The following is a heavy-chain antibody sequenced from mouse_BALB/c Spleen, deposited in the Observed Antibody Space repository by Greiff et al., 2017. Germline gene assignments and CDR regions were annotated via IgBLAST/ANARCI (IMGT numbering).Heavy chain of an antibody. CDR3: ARGYGYDYDAWFAY. CDR1: GFSLTGYG. D-gene: IGHD2-4*01. CDR2: IWGDGST. Sequence: VQLVESGPGLVAPSQSLSITCPVSGFSLTGYGVNWVRQPPGKGLEWLGMIWGDGSTDYNSALKSRLSISKDNSNSQVFLKMNSLQTDDTARYYGARGYGYDYDAWFAYWGQGTLVTVSA. J-gene: IGHJ3*01. V-gene: IGHV2-6-7*01.